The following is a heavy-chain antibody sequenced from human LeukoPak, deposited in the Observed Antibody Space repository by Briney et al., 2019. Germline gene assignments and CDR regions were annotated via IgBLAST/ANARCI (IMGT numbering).Heavy chain of an antibody. CDR3: ARVAARRFDY. V-gene: IGHV4-34*01. CDR1: GGSISGYY. Sequence: PSETLSLTCTVSGGSISGYYWSWIRQPPGKGLEWIGEINHSGSTNYNPSLKSRVIISVDTSKNQFSLKLSSVTAADTAVYYCARVAARRFDYWGQGTLVTVSS. CDR2: INHSGST. D-gene: IGHD6-6*01. J-gene: IGHJ4*02.